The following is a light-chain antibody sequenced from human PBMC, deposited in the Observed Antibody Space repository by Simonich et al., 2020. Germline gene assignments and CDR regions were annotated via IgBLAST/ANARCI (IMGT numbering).Light chain of an antibody. Sequence: EIVLTQSPDFQSVTPKEKVTITCRASQSIGRSFHWYQQKPHQSPKHRIKYASQSISGVPSRFSGSGSGTDFTLTISSLEPEDFAVYYCQQRSNWITFGQGTRLEIK. CDR1: QSIGRS. CDR2: YAS. V-gene: IGKV6D-21*02. J-gene: IGKJ5*01. CDR3: QQRSNWIT.